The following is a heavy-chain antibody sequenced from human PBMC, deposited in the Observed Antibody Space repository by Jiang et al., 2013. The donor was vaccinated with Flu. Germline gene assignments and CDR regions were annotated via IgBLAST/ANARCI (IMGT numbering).Heavy chain of an antibody. CDR2: IYHSGST. CDR1: GGSISSHY. J-gene: IGHJ6*03. D-gene: IGHD2-15*01. Sequence: GPGLVKPSETLSLTCTVSGGSISSHYCSWIRQPPGKGLEWIGYIYHSGSTNYNPSLKSRVTISVDTSKNQFSLKLSSVTAADTAVYYCVRVVESRVRCDYCSGGTYTHYYMDVWGKGTTVTVSS. V-gene: IGHV4-59*11. CDR3: VRVVESRVRCDYCSGGTYTHYYMDV.